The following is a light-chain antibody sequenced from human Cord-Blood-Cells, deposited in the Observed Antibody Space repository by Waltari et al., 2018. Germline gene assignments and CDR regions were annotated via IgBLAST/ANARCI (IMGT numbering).Light chain of an antibody. Sequence: EIVMTQSPATLSVSQGEGATLSCRASQSVSSNLARYQQKPGQAPRLLIYGASTRATGIAARFSGSGSGAEFTLTISSLQSEDFGVYYGQRYNNWPPLAFGGGTKVEIK. CDR3: QRYNNWPPLA. V-gene: IGKV3-15*01. CDR2: GAS. J-gene: IGKJ4*01. CDR1: QSVSSN.